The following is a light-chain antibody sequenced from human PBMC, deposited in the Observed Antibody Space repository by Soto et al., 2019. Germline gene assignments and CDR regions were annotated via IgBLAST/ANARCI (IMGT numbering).Light chain of an antibody. CDR3: QQYDNWPRT. Sequence: EIVLTQSPGTLSLSPGERATLSCRASQSVSSSYLAWYQHKPGQAPRLLISGTSTRATRIPSRFSGSGSGTEFTLTISSLQSEDFAVYYCQQYDNWPRTFGQGTKVDIK. CDR1: QSVSSSY. CDR2: GTS. J-gene: IGKJ1*01. V-gene: IGKV3-15*01.